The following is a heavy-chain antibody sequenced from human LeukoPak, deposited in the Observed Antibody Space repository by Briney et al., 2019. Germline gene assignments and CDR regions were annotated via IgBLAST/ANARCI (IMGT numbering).Heavy chain of an antibody. Sequence: SQTLSLTSAISGDSVSSNSAAWNWIRQSPSRGLEWLRRTYYRSKWYNDYAVSMKSRITINPDTSKDQFSLQLNSVTPEDTAVYYCARDAGSGWSSFDYWGQGTLVTVSS. CDR3: ARDAGSGWSSFDY. D-gene: IGHD6-19*01. CDR1: GDSVSSNSAA. CDR2: TYYRSKWYN. V-gene: IGHV6-1*01. J-gene: IGHJ4*02.